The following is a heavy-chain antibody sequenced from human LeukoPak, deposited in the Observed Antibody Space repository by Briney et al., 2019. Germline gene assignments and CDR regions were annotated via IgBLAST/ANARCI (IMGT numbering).Heavy chain of an antibody. D-gene: IGHD3-22*01. CDR3: ACLEDSSGGY. CDR2: IIPIFGTA. CDR1: GGTFSSYA. Sequence: ASVKVSCKASGGTFSSYAISWVRQAPGQGLEWMGRIIPIFGTANYAQKFQGRVTITADKSTSTAYMELSSLRSEDTAVYCCACLEDSSGGYWGQGTLVTVSS. J-gene: IGHJ4*02. V-gene: IGHV1-69*06.